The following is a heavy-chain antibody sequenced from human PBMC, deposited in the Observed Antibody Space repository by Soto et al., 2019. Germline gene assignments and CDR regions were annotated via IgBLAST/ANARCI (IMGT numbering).Heavy chain of an antibody. D-gene: IGHD6-13*01. V-gene: IGHV3-30*03. CDR3: GAGQYFSDY. J-gene: IGHJ4*02. CDR1: GFTFSSYG. Sequence: QVQLVESGGGVVQPGRSLGLSSAASGFTFSSYGMHWVRQAPGKGLEWVALISYDGSDKYYADSVKGRFTISRDNSKNTLYLQMNSLRVEDTAVYYCGAGQYFSDYWGQGTLVTVSS. CDR2: ISYDGSDK.